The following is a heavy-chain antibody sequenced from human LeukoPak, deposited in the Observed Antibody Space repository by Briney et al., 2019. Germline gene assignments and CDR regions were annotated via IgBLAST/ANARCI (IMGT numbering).Heavy chain of an antibody. D-gene: IGHD4/OR15-4a*01. Sequence: PSETLSLTCTVSGDSINSLDLWSGVRRPPGKGLEGIGEMDLSGTTHSNPSVKSRGTKSIEKSKNQFFLNLSSVTAADTAVYYCASRGPQHLTDYWGQGTLVTVSS. CDR2: MDLSGTT. J-gene: IGHJ4*02. V-gene: IGHV4-4*02. CDR1: GDSINSLDL. CDR3: ASRGPQHLTDY.